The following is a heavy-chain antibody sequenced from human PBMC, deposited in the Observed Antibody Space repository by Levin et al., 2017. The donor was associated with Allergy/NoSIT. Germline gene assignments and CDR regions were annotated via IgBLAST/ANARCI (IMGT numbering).Heavy chain of an antibody. CDR2: IYYSGST. Sequence: KASETLSLTCTVSGGSISSSSYYWGWIRQPPGKGLEWIGSIYYSGSTYYNPSLKSRVTISVDTSKNQFSLKLSSVTAADTAVYYCASPRRMASGGGNFDYWGQGTLVTVSS. CDR1: GGSISSSSYY. D-gene: IGHD5-24*01. CDR3: ASPRRMASGGGNFDY. J-gene: IGHJ4*02. V-gene: IGHV4-39*01.